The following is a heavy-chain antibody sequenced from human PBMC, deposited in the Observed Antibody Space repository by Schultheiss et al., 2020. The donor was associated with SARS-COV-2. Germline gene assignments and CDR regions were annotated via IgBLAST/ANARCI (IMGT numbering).Heavy chain of an antibody. J-gene: IGHJ4*02. CDR2: ISTSGST. Sequence: SETLSLTCTVSGGSISSGGYYWSWIRQPAGKGLEWIGRISTSGSTYYNPSLKSRVTISVDRSKNQFSLKLSSVTAADTAVYYCAREPIFRGGRLYFFDYWGQGALVTVSS. CDR1: GGSISSGGYY. CDR3: AREPIFRGGRLYFFDY. V-gene: IGHV4-61*02. D-gene: IGHD3-10*01.